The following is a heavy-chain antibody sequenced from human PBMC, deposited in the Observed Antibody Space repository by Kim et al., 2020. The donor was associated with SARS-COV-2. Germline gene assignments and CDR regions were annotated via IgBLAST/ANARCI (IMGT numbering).Heavy chain of an antibody. CDR2: IYYSGST. V-gene: IGHV4-59*13. CDR1: GGSISSYY. J-gene: IGHJ6*02. D-gene: IGHD5-18*01. Sequence: SETLSLTCTVSGGSISSYYWSWIRQPPGKGLEWIGYIYYSGSTNYNPSLKSRVTISVDTSKNQFSLKLSSVTAADTAVYYCAREGLGYSYRQHTDYYYYGMDVWGQGTTVTVSS. CDR3: AREGLGYSYRQHTDYYYYGMDV.